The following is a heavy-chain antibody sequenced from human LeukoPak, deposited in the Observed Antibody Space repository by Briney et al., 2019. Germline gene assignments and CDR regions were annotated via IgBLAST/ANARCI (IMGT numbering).Heavy chain of an antibody. V-gene: IGHV1-69*04. CDR1: GGTFSSYA. Sequence: SVKVSCKASGGTFSSYAISWVRQAPGQGLEWMGRIIPIFGIANYAQKFQGRVTITADKSTSTAYMELSSLRSEGTAVYYCAREGSGYDWLYYFDYWGQGTLVTVSS. D-gene: IGHD5-12*01. CDR3: AREGSGYDWLYYFDY. CDR2: IIPIFGIA. J-gene: IGHJ4*02.